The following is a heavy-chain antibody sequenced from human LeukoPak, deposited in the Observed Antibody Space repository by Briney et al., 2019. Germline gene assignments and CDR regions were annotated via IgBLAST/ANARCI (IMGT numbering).Heavy chain of an antibody. CDR1: GGSISSYY. CDR2: IYYSGNT. CDR3: ARGPSSGYSYG. V-gene: IGHV4-59*01. J-gene: IGHJ4*02. D-gene: IGHD5-18*01. Sequence: SETLSLTCTVSGGSISSYYWSWIRQPPGKGLEWTGYIYYSGNTNYNPSLKSRVTISVDTSKNQFSLNLSSVTAADTAVYYCARGPSSGYSYGWGQGTLVTVSS.